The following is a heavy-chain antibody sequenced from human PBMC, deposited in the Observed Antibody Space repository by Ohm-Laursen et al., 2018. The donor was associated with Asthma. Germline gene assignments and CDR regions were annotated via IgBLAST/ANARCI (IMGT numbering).Heavy chain of an antibody. D-gene: IGHD2-2*01. Sequence: SETLSLTCTVSGGSITSVNYSWSWIRQPPGKGLEWIGYIYHSGSTYYNPSLKSRVTISVDRSKNQFSLKLSSVTAADTAVYYCARNGGCSSTSCYGDAFDIWGQGTMVTVSS. CDR3: ARNGGCSSTSCYGDAFDI. V-gene: IGHV4-30-2*01. CDR1: GGSITSVNYS. CDR2: IYHSGST. J-gene: IGHJ3*02.